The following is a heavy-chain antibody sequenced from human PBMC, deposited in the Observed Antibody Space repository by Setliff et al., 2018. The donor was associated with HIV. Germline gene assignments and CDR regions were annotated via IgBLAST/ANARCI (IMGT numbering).Heavy chain of an antibody. D-gene: IGHD3-10*01. CDR1: GFTFSSYS. CDR2: ISSNSYNR. CDR3: ARARGSVGYYGSGTMYHMDV. J-gene: IGHJ6*03. Sequence: GGSLRLSCAASGFTFSSYSMNWVRQAPGKGLEWVSYISSNSYNRYYADSVKGRFTISRDNAKNSLYLQMNSLRAEDTAEYYCARARGSVGYYGSGTMYHMDVWGKGTTVTVSS. V-gene: IGHV3-48*01.